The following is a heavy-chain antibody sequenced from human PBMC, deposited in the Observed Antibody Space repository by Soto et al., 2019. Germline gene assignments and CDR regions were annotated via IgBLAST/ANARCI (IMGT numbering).Heavy chain of an antibody. V-gene: IGHV3-30-3*01. D-gene: IGHD2-2*01. CDR3: ARSSIIPLPSPTDY. CDR1: GFTFSSYA. CDR2: ISYDGSNK. Sequence: GGSLRLSCAASGFTFSSYAMHWVRQAPGKGLEWVAVISYDGSNKYYADSVKGRFTISRDNSKNTLYLQMNILSAEDTAVYSCARSSIIPLPSPTDYWGQGTLVTVSS. J-gene: IGHJ4*02.